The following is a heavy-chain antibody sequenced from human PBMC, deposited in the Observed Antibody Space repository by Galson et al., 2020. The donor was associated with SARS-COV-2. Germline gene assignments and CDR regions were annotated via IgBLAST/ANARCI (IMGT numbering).Heavy chain of an antibody. CDR3: ARDQIAAAGGYAFDI. J-gene: IGHJ3*02. Sequence: ETSETLSLTCTVSGGSISSYYWSWIRQPAGKGLEWIGRMYSRGSTSYNPSLRSRVTMSVDTSKSQFSLELSSVTAADTAVYYCARDQIAAAGGYAFDIWGQGTMVTVAS. D-gene: IGHD6-13*01. V-gene: IGHV4-4*07. CDR2: MYSRGST. CDR1: GGSISSYY.